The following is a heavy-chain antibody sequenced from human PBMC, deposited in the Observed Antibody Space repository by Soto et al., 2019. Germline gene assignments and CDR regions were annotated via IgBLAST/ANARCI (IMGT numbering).Heavy chain of an antibody. Sequence: GPPVKVSCKASGGTFSSYTISWVRQAPGQGLEWMGRIIPILGIANYAQKFQGRVTITADKSTSTAYMELSSLRSEDTAVYYCASILRFLEWSRPDQKNWFDPWGQGTLVTVSS. D-gene: IGHD3-3*01. CDR3: ASILRFLEWSRPDQKNWFDP. CDR1: GGTFSSYT. V-gene: IGHV1-69*02. CDR2: IIPILGIA. J-gene: IGHJ5*02.